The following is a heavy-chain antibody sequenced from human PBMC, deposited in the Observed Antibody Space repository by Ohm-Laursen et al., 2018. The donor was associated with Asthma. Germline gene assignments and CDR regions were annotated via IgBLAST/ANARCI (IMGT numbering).Heavy chain of an antibody. V-gene: IGHV3-9*01. D-gene: IGHD3-3*01. CDR3: ARDVMEWYLPAFDF. J-gene: IGHJ4*02. CDR1: GFTFEKYA. Sequence: SLRLSCAASGFTFEKYAMHWVRQAPGKGLEWVSGFSLDSDRRDYADSVKGRFTVSRDDSKNALYLQMNSLRPNDTAVYYCARDVMEWYLPAFDFWGQGTLVTVSS. CDR2: FSLDSDRR.